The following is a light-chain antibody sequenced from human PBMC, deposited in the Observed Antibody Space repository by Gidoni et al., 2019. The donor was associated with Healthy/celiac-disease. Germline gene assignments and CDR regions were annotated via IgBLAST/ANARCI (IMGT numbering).Light chain of an antibody. CDR3: AAWDDSLNGWV. CDR2: SNN. CDR1: SSHIGSNT. V-gene: IGLV1-44*01. Sequence: QSVLTQPPSASGTPGQRVTISWSGSSSHIGSNTVNWYQQLPGTAPKLLIYSNNQRPPGVPDRFSGSKSGTSASLAISGLQSEEEADDYCAAWDDSLNGWVFGGGTKLTVL. J-gene: IGLJ3*02.